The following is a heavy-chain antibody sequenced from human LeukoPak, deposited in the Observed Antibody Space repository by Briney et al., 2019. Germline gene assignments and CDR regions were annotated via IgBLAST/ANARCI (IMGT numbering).Heavy chain of an antibody. CDR2: ISGSGAST. Sequence: GGSLRLSCTDSGFTFSSYAMSWVRQAPGKGLEWASAISGSGASTYYADSVKGRFTISRDNSKNTLYLQMNSLRAEDTAVYYCAAQWLVLGAFDIWGQGTMVTVSS. CDR3: AAQWLVLGAFDI. CDR1: GFTFSSYA. J-gene: IGHJ3*02. D-gene: IGHD6-19*01. V-gene: IGHV3-23*01.